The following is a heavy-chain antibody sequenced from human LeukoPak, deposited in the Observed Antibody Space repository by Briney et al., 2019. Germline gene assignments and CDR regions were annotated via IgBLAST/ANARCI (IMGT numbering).Heavy chain of an antibody. J-gene: IGHJ6*02. D-gene: IGHD5-18*01. CDR2: SNHSGST. CDR1: GGSFSGYY. V-gene: IGHV4-34*01. Sequence: PSETLSLTCAVYGGSFSGYYWSWIRQPPGKGLEWIGESNHSGSTNYNPSLKSRVTISVDTSKNQFSLKLSSVTAADTAVYYCARGFRRGYSYDYYGMDVWGQGTTVTVSS. CDR3: ARGFRRGYSYDYYGMDV.